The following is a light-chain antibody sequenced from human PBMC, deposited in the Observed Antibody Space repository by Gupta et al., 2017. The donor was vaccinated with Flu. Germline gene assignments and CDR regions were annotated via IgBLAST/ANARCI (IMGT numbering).Light chain of an antibody. V-gene: IGKV1-12*01. J-gene: IGKJ4*01. Sequence: PSTVSASVGDRVSITCRASQHISSWLAWYQLKPGKAPKVLIYAASSLQSGVPSRFSGSGYGTDFTLTTTSLQPEDFSTYFCLQANSFPLTFGGGTKVEMK. CDR1: QHISSW. CDR2: AAS. CDR3: LQANSFPLT.